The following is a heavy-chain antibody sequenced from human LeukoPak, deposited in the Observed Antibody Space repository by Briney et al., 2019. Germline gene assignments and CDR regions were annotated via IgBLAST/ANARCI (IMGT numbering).Heavy chain of an antibody. CDR3: AKDRVVVTAPFDY. CDR2: ISGSGGST. V-gene: IGHV3-23*01. J-gene: IGHJ4*02. D-gene: IGHD2-21*02. CDR1: GFTFSNYA. Sequence: GGSLRLSCAASGFTFSNYAMSWVRQAPGKGLEWVSAISGSGGSTYYTDSVKVRFTISRDNSKNTLYLQMNSLRAEDTAVYYCAKDRVVVTAPFDYWGQGTLVTVSS.